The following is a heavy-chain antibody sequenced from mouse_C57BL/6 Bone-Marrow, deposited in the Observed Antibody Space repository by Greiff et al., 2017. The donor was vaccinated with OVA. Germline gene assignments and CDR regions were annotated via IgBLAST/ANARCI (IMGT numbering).Heavy chain of an antibody. Sequence: VMLVESGAELMKPGASVKLSCKATGYTFTGYWIEWVKQRPGHGLEWIGEILAGSGSTNYNEKFKGKATFTADTSSNTAYMQLSSLTTEDSAIYYCAREGGYYGNSWFAYWGQGTLVTVSA. CDR3: AREGGYYGNSWFAY. J-gene: IGHJ3*01. CDR2: ILAGSGST. V-gene: IGHV1-9*01. CDR1: GYTFTGYW. D-gene: IGHD2-1*01.